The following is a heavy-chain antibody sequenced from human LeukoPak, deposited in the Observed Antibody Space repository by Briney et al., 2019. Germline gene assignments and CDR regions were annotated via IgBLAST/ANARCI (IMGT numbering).Heavy chain of an antibody. Sequence: TGGSLRLSCAASGFTFSSYNMNWVRQAPGKGLEWVSFISSSSYIYYADSVKGRFTISRDNARNSLYLQMNSLRAEDTAVYYCARGEWSSSPFDYWGQGTLVTVSS. J-gene: IGHJ4*02. CDR1: GFTFSSYN. D-gene: IGHD6-6*01. V-gene: IGHV3-21*01. CDR2: ISSSSYI. CDR3: ARGEWSSSPFDY.